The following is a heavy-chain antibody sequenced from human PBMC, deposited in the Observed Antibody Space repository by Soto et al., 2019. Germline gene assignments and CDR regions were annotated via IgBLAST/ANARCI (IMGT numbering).Heavy chain of an antibody. CDR3: ARGRTWGARDFDY. CDR1: GHTFDTYG. CDR2: ISAYNGHT. V-gene: IGHV1-18*01. Sequence: QVQLVQSGSEVKRPGASVRVSCKASGHTFDTYGISWVRQAPGQGLEWMGWISAYNGHTDYAQRFQGRVTMTTDTSTNTVSLELRGLRSDDTAVYYCARGRTWGARDFDYWGQGTLVTVSS. J-gene: IGHJ4*02. D-gene: IGHD3-16*01.